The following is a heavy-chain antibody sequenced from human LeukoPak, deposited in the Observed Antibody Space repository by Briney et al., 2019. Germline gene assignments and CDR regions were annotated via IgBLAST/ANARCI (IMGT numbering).Heavy chain of an antibody. CDR1: VGFYSDYY. CDR3: ARGLTPLSDY. D-gene: IGHD3-16*02. Sequence: SDTESLTCALYVGFYSDYYGRGIRHPTGKGLEGIGEMSHSGRGNYNLSLKSRVNISVDTSKIHFSLKLSSVTAADTAVYYCARGLTPLSDYWGRGTLVTVSS. J-gene: IGHJ4*02. CDR2: MSHSGRG. V-gene: IGHV4-34*01.